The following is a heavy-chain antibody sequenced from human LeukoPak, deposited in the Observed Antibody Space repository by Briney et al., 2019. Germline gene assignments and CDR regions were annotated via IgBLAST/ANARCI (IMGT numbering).Heavy chain of an antibody. D-gene: IGHD5-12*01. V-gene: IGHV3-73*01. CDR1: GFTFSGSA. J-gene: IGHJ6*03. CDR3: ARVYSGYAFYYYYYMDV. CDR2: IRSKANSYAT. Sequence: TGGSLRLSCAASGFTFSGSAMHWVRQASGKGLEWVGRIRSKANSYATAYAASVKGRFTISRDDSKNTAYLQMNSLKTEDTAVYYCARVYSGYAFYYYYYMDVWGKGTTVTVSS.